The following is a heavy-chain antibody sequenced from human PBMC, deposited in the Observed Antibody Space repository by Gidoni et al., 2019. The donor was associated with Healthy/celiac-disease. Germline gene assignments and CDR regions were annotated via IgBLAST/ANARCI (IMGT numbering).Heavy chain of an antibody. Sequence: DVLLVESGGGLVKLGVSLGLSCAASAFTSRSFSMNWVGQAPGKGLEGVSSNSSGRGNKYYADSVKGRFTISRDNAKNSLYLQMNSLRAEDTAVYYCARGGSGYSSGWYYFDYWGQGTLVTVSS. D-gene: IGHD6-19*01. J-gene: IGHJ4*02. V-gene: IGHV3-21*01. CDR1: AFTSRSFS. CDR2: NSSGRGNK. CDR3: ARGGSGYSSGWYYFDY.